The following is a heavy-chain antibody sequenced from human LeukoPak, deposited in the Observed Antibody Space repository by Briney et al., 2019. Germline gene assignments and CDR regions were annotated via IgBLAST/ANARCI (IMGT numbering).Heavy chain of an antibody. CDR2: ISSSSSVI. CDR1: GFTFRSFA. V-gene: IGHV3-48*01. Sequence: GSLRLSCAASGFTFRSFAMNRVRQAPGKGLEWLSYISSSSSVIYYADSVKGRFTISRDNARNSLFLQMSSLRAEDTAVYYCARDSRQQLPHWGQGTLVTVSS. J-gene: IGHJ4*02. CDR3: ARDSRQQLPH. D-gene: IGHD6-13*01.